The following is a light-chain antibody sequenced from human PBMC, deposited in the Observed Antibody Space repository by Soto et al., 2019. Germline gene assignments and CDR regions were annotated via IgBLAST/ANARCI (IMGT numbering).Light chain of an antibody. V-gene: IGKV3-11*01. J-gene: IGKJ4*01. CDR1: PSVTNF. Sequence: EIVLTQSPATLSLSPVERATLSCRASPSVTNFLAWYQQKPGQAPRLLIYGAFNRATGIPARFSGSGSGTDFTLTISSLEPEDFAVYYCQQRLTFGGGTKVDIK. CDR3: QQRLT. CDR2: GAF.